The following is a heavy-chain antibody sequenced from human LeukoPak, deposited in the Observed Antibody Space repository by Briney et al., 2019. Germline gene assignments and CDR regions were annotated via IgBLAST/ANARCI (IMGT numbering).Heavy chain of an antibody. V-gene: IGHV4-59*01. CDR2: IYYSGST. CDR1: GGSISSYY. D-gene: IGHD4-23*01. J-gene: IGHJ2*01. Sequence: PSETLSLTCTVSGGSISSYYWSWIRQPPGKGLEWIGYIYYSGSTNYNPSPKSRVTISVDTSKNQFSLKLSSVTAADTAVYYCARVMVSVTKALGYFDLWGRGTLVTVSS. CDR3: ARVMVSVTKALGYFDL.